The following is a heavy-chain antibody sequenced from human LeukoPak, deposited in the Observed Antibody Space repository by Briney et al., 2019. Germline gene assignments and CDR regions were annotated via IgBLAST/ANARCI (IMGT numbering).Heavy chain of an antibody. J-gene: IGHJ3*02. CDR1: GFTFSSYS. CDR2: ISSSSSYI. Sequence: GGSLRLSCAASGFTFSSYSMNWVRQAPGKGLEWVSSISSSSSYIYYADSVKGRFTISRDNAKNSLYLQMNSLRAEDTAVYYCARDTLGIGLNAFDIWGQGTMVTVSS. V-gene: IGHV3-21*04. D-gene: IGHD2-15*01. CDR3: ARDTLGIGLNAFDI.